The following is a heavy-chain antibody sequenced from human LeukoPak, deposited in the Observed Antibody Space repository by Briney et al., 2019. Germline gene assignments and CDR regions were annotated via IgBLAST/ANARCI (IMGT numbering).Heavy chain of an antibody. CDR1: GFTFSSYV. D-gene: IGHD3-10*01. CDR3: ARTVLLWFGEFAGAFDI. CDR2: ISYDGSNE. J-gene: IGHJ3*02. Sequence: GGSLRLSCAASGFTFSSYVMHWVRQAPGKGLEWVAIISYDGSNEYYADSVKGRFTISRDNSKNTLYLQMNSLRAADTAVYYCARTVLLWFGEFAGAFDIWGQGTMVTVPS. V-gene: IGHV3-30*04.